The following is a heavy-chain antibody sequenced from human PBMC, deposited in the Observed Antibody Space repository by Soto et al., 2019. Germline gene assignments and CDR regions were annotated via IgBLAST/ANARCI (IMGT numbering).Heavy chain of an antibody. CDR2: IKSKTDGGTT. V-gene: IGHV3-15*07. J-gene: IGHJ5*02. CDR3: TTGGFDETS. CDR1: GFTFSTYS. Sequence: GGSLRLSCEASGFTFSTYSMNWVRQAPGKGLEWVGRIKSKTDGGTTDYAAPVKGRFTISRDDSKNTLYLQMNSLKTDDTAVYDCTTGGFDETSWGQVTRVTVSS.